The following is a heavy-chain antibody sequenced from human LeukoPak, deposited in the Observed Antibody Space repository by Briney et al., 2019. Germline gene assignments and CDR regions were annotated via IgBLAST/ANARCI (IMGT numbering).Heavy chain of an antibody. Sequence: GGSLRLSCAASGFTFSSYAMNWVRQGPGKGLEWVSSISGSSSGSYYTDSVKGRFTISRDNSNNTLYLQMNNLRVKDTAIYYCAKEPGAATTYYFDSWGQGTLVTVSS. CDR3: AKEPGAATTYYFDS. J-gene: IGHJ4*02. CDR2: ISGSSSGS. V-gene: IGHV3-23*01. D-gene: IGHD2/OR15-2a*01. CDR1: GFTFSSYA.